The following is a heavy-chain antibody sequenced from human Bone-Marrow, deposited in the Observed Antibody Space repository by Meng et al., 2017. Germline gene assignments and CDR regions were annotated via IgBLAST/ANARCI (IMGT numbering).Heavy chain of an antibody. CDR2: IYHSGST. CDR3: AREENDFWSGYCYFDY. V-gene: IGHV4-4*02. CDR1: GGSISSRNW. J-gene: IGHJ4*02. D-gene: IGHD3-3*01. Sequence: VRRQESGPGLVRPSGTLSPTCAVSGGSISSRNWWSWVRQPPGKGLEWIGEIYHSGSTNYNPSLKSRVTISVDKSKNQFSLKLSSVTAADTAVYYCAREENDFWSGYCYFDYWGQGTLVTVSS.